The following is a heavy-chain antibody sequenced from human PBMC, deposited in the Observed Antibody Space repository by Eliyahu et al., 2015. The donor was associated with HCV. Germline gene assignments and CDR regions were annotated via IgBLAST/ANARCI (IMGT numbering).Heavy chain of an antibody. Sequence: HLVQSGGGVVQPGGSLRLSCAASDFXFSRYSMHWVRQTPGKGLEWVSMISHDGSTTFYAASVRGRFTISRDNFKYAMFLQMDTLRGEDTAIYFCARDADNCGYSTCLPDLWGQGTLVTVSS. CDR2: ISHDGSTT. J-gene: IGHJ5*02. CDR1: DFXFSRYS. D-gene: IGHD3-22*01. V-gene: IGHV3-30*04. CDR3: ARDADNCGYSTCLPDL.